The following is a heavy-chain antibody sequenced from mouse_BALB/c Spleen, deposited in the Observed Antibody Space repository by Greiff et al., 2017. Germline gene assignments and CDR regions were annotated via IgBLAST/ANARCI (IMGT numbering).Heavy chain of an antibody. V-gene: IGHV5-12-2*01. D-gene: IGHD2-4*01. CDR3: ARPYDYDGAWFAY. J-gene: IGHJ3*01. CDR1: GFTFSSYT. CDR2: ISNGGGST. Sequence: EVKVVESGGGLVQPGGSLKLSCAASGFTFSSYTMSWVRQTPEKRLEWVAYISNGGGSTYYPDTVKGRFTISRDNAKNTLYLQMSSLKSEDTAMYYCARPYDYDGAWFAYWGQGTLVTVSA.